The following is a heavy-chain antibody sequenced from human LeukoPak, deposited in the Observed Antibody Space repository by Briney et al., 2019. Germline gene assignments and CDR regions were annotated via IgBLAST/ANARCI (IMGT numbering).Heavy chain of an antibody. CDR2: IIPIFGTA. CDR3: ARDRGIAAADTLDP. J-gene: IGHJ5*02. CDR1: GGTFSSYA. V-gene: IGHV1-69*05. Sequence: ASVKVSCKASGGTFSSYAISWVRQAPGQGLEWMGGIIPIFGTANYAQKFQGRVTMTTDTSTRTAYMELRSLRSDDTAVYYCARDRGIAAADTLDPWGQGTLVIVSS. D-gene: IGHD6-13*01.